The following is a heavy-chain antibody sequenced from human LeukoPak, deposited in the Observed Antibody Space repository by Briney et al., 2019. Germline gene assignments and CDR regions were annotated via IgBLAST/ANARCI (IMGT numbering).Heavy chain of an antibody. CDR2: INPNSGGT. D-gene: IGHD6-13*01. CDR1: GYTFTGYY. J-gene: IGHJ4*02. Sequence: ASVKVSCKASGYTFTGYYMHWVRQAPGQGLEWMGWINPNSGGTNYAQKFQGRVTMTRDTSISTAYMELSRLRSDDTAVYYCARDRAQRSWSPFDYWGQGTLVTVSS. CDR3: ARDRAQRSWSPFDY. V-gene: IGHV1-2*02.